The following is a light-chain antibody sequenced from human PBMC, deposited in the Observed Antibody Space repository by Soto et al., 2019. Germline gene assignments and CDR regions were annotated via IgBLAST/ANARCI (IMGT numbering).Light chain of an antibody. CDR3: QQYTRYPYT. Sequence: DIQMTQSPSTLSASVGDRVSISCRASQSLDKWLAWYQQKPGEAPKLLVSDASNLESGVSSRFTGSGSGTEFTLTNSSLQPDDFATYYCQQYTRYPYTFGQGTKLEIK. CDR2: DAS. J-gene: IGKJ2*01. V-gene: IGKV1-5*01. CDR1: QSLDKW.